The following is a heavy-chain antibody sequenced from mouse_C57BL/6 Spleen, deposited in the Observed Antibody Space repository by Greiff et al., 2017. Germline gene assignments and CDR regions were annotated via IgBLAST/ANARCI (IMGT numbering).Heavy chain of an antibody. CDR2: ICWNDDK. J-gene: IGHJ3*01. CDR3: AQRGYDNDSAWFAY. Sequence: QVTLKVSGPGLLQPSQTLSLTCSFSGFSLSTYNMGIGWLRQPSGKGLKWLAHICWNDDKYYNPSLKSRLTISKDTSNTQVFLKITSVDTAATATYYCAQRGYDNDSAWFAYWGQGTLVTVSA. D-gene: IGHD2-2*01. CDR1: GFSLSTYNMG. V-gene: IGHV8-5*01.